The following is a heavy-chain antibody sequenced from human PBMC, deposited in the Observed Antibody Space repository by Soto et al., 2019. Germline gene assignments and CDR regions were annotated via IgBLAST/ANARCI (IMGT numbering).Heavy chain of an antibody. J-gene: IGHJ4*02. V-gene: IGHV3-7*01. CDR1: GFTFSRYW. CDR3: ARGGTYYYGSGRPSYFDY. D-gene: IGHD3-10*01. CDR2: IKQDGSEK. Sequence: GSLRLSWAASGFTFSRYWMSWVRQAPGKGLEWVANIKQDGSEKYYVDSVKGRFTISRDNAKNSLYLQMNSLRAEDTAVYYCARGGTYYYGSGRPSYFDYWGQGTLVTVSS.